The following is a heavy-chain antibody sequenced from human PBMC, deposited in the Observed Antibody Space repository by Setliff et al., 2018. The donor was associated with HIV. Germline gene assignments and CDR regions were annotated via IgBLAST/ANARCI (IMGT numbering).Heavy chain of an antibody. CDR1: GGSISSSSYY. D-gene: IGHD1-20*01. V-gene: IGHV4-39*07. CDR2: IYYSGST. CDR3: ASLYNWNPRGGVGGAFDI. J-gene: IGHJ3*02. Sequence: PSETLSLTCTVSGGSISSSSYYRGWIRQPPGKGLEWIGSIYYSGSTYYNPSLKSRVTILVDTSKKQLSLKMSSVTAADTAVYYCASLYNWNPRGGVGGAFDIWGQGTMVTVSS.